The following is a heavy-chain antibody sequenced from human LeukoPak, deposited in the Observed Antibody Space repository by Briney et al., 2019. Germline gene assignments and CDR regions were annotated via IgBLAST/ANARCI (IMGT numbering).Heavy chain of an antibody. J-gene: IGHJ3*01. Sequence: AETLSLTCTVSGGYISTYYWGWVRQTPGQGLAWVGYISYSGTTTYRPSLQSRVTISLDTSENQFSLRLNSLTAADTAVYYCARAFSAWPHAFDVWGQGTMVTVSS. CDR3: ARAFSAWPHAFDV. CDR2: ISYSGTT. CDR1: GGYISTYY. V-gene: IGHV4-59*13. D-gene: IGHD6-19*01.